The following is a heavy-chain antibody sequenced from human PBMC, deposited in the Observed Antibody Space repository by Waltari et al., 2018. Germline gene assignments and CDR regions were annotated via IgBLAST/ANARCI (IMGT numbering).Heavy chain of an antibody. Sequence: EVQLLESGGGLVQPGGSLRLPCAASGFTFSSYAMSWVRQAPGKGLEGVSVIYSGGSTYYADSVKGRFTISRDNSKNTLYLQMNSLRAEDTAVYYCAKSWAVAGHPINFDYWGQGTLVTVSS. CDR3: AKSWAVAGHPINFDY. J-gene: IGHJ4*02. V-gene: IGHV3-23*03. CDR2: IYSGGST. CDR1: GFTFSSYA. D-gene: IGHD6-19*01.